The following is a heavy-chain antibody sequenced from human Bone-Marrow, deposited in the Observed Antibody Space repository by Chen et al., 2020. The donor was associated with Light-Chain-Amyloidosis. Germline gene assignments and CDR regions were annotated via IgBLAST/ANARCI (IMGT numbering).Heavy chain of an antibody. CDR3: ARDQLSGWYVEPYYYYGMDV. CDR2: ISYDGSNK. V-gene: IGHV3-30*01. Sequence: QVQLVESGGGVVQPGRSLRLSCAASGFTFSSYAMHWVRQAPGKGLEWVAVISYDGSNKYYADSVKGRFTISRDNSKNTLYLQMNSLRAEDTAVYYCARDQLSGWYVEPYYYYGMDVWGQGTTVTVSS. CDR1: GFTFSSYA. D-gene: IGHD6-19*01. J-gene: IGHJ6*02.